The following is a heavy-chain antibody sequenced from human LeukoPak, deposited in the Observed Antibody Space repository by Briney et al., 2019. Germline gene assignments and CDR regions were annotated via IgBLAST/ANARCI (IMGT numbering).Heavy chain of an antibody. D-gene: IGHD6-13*01. Sequence: GGSLRLSCAASGFTFSNYEMHWVRQAPGKGLEWVSYISSSGSTIYYADSVRGRFTISRDNAKNSLYLQMNSLRAEDTAVYYCARESMGISYYMDVWGKGTTVTISS. CDR3: ARESMGISYYMDV. CDR2: ISSSGSTI. J-gene: IGHJ6*03. CDR1: GFTFSNYE. V-gene: IGHV3-48*03.